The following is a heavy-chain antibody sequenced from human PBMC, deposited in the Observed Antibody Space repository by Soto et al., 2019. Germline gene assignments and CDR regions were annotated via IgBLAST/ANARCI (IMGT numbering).Heavy chain of an antibody. V-gene: IGHV1-2*02. D-gene: IGHD5-12*01. Sequence: ASFKVSCKACGYTFTVYYMHWVRQAPVHGLEWMGLISPNSAGTNYARTFQGRVNMTRDRSISTAYLELSRLRSDDTAVYYSAREVQYGGYYSQKTNWFDPWGQGTLVTVSS. J-gene: IGHJ5*02. CDR2: ISPNSAGT. CDR3: AREVQYGGYYSQKTNWFDP. CDR1: GYTFTVYY.